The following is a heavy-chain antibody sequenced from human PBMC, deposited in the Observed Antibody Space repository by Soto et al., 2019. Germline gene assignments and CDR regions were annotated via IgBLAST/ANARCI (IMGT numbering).Heavy chain of an antibody. J-gene: IGHJ6*02. Sequence: GASVKVSCKASGYSFTTHAMIWVRQAPGQRPEWMGWINTGNGNTRYSPKFKGRVNITRDTSASTAYMELSSPKSEDTAVYYCARGEQLYHYYYGMDVWGQGSTVTVSS. V-gene: IGHV1-3*04. CDR3: ARGEQLYHYYYGMDV. CDR2: INTGNGNT. CDR1: GYSFTTHA.